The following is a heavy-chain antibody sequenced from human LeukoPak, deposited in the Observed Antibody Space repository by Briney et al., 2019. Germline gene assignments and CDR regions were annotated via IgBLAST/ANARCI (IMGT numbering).Heavy chain of an antibody. Sequence: ASVKVSCKVSGYTLTELSMHWVRQAPGKGLEWMGGFDPEDGETIYAQKFQGRVTMTEDTSTDTAYMELSSLRSGDAAVYYCATVRIMITFGGVIAHTYFDYWGQGTLVTVSS. V-gene: IGHV1-24*01. CDR1: GYTLTELS. CDR3: ATVRIMITFGGVIAHTYFDY. J-gene: IGHJ4*02. D-gene: IGHD3-16*02. CDR2: FDPEDGET.